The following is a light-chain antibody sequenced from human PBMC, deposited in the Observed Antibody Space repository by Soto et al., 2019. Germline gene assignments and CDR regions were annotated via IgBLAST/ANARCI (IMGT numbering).Light chain of an antibody. V-gene: IGKV1-12*01. CDR1: RGISSW. CDR3: QQANSFPRT. Sequence: DIQMTQSPSSVSASVGDRVTITCRATRGISSWLAWYQQKPGKAPKLLIYAASSLQSGVPSRFSSSRSGTDVAVTIDSLQPEDFETYYCQQANSFPRTFVTGTKVDIX. CDR2: AAS. J-gene: IGKJ3*01.